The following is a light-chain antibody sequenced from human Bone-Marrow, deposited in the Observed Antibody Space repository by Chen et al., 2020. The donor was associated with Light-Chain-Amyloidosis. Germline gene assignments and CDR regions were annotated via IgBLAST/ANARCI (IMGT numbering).Light chain of an antibody. CDR2: KAS. CDR3: QQYNSYPYT. CDR1: QNINGW. Sequence: DIQMTQSPSTLSASVGDRVTITCRASQNINGWLAWYQQKPGKAPKLLIYKASSLESGVPSSFSGSGSETEFTLTISSLQPDDFATYYCQQYNSYPYTFGQGTKLEIK. J-gene: IGKJ2*01. V-gene: IGKV1-5*03.